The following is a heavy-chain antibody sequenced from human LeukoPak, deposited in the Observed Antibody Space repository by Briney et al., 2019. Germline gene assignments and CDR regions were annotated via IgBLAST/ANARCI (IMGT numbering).Heavy chain of an antibody. V-gene: IGHV3-43*02. CDR1: GFTFDDYA. D-gene: IGHD6-19*01. Sequence: PGGVLRLSCAASGFTFDDYAIHWARQAPGKGLEWVSLISGDGSSTYYADSVKGRFTISRDNSKNSLYLQMNSLRTEDTASYYCAKDMGYTSGWYPFDYWGQGTLVTVSS. CDR3: AKDMGYTSGWYPFDY. CDR2: ISGDGSST. J-gene: IGHJ4*02.